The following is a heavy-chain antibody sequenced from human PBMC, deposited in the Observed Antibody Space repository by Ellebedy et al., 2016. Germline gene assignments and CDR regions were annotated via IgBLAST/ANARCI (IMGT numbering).Heavy chain of an antibody. D-gene: IGHD3-10*01. CDR1: GASISTYW. Sequence: GSLRLSCTVSGASISTYWWNWIRQPPGKGLEWIGYISNSGHTNYNPSLQSRVTISADTSKNQFSLKLTSVTAADTAVYYCARNNYTSGTWGQGTLVTVSS. CDR3: ARNNYTSGT. CDR2: ISNSGHT. J-gene: IGHJ5*01. V-gene: IGHV4-59*08.